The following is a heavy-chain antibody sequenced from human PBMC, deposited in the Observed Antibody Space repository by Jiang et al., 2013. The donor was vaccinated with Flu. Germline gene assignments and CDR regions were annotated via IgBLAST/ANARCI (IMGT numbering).Heavy chain of an antibody. CDR1: GGSINSYY. V-gene: IGHV4-4*07. J-gene: IGHJ6*02. CDR2: IYNGGNT. Sequence: GSGLVKPSETLSLTCTVSGGSINSYYWAWIRQPAGKGLEWIGRIYNGGNTNYNPSLKSRVTISVDTSKNQFSLKLNSVTAADTAVYYCAKDLGAAGRHYDGMDVWGQGTTVTVS. D-gene: IGHD3-10*01. CDR3: AKDLGAAGRHYDGMDV.